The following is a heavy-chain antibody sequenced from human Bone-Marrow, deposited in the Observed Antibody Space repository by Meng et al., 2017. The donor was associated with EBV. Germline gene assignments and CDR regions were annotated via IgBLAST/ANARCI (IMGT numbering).Heavy chain of an antibody. Sequence: QVQLRQAGAEVKKPGSSVKVSCKTSGGTFRSDAISWVRQAPGQGLEWMGGLIPMSDAPHYAQKFQGRVTITADESTSTHYMDLSGLRSEDTAVYYCASESGRGFTPDYWGQGTLVTVSS. V-gene: IGHV1-69*01. CDR1: GGTFRSDA. CDR3: ASESGRGFTPDY. CDR2: LIPMSDAP. D-gene: IGHD3-10*01. J-gene: IGHJ4*02.